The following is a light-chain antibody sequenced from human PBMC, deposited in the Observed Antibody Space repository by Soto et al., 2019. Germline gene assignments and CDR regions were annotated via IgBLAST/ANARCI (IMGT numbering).Light chain of an antibody. V-gene: IGKV1-12*01. CDR1: QGLTKW. J-gene: IGKJ4*01. Sequence: DIQMTQSPSSISASVGDRVTITCRASQGLTKWLGWYQQQPGKAPKVLMYAASSLESGVPSRFSGSGFGTEFTLTISSLQPEDFATYYCQQAQSYPLTFGGGTKVEIK. CDR2: AAS. CDR3: QQAQSYPLT.